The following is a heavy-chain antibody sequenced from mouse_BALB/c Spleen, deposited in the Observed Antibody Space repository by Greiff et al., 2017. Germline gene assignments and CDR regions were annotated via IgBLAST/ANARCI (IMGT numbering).Heavy chain of an antibody. CDR3: ARQATYDYSYAMDY. Sequence: EVHLVESGGGLVQPGGSRKLSCAASGFTFRSFGMHWVRQAPEKGLEWVAYISSGSSTIYYPDTVKGRFTISRDNAKNTLYLQMSSLKSEDTAMYYCARQATYDYSYAMDYWGQGTSVTVSS. CDR1: GFTFRSFG. CDR2: ISSGSSTI. V-gene: IGHV5-17*02. D-gene: IGHD3-2*02. J-gene: IGHJ4*01.